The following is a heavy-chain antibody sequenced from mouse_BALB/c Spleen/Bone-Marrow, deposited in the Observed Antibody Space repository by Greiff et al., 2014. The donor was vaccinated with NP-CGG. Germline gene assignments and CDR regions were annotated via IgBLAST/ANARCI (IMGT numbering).Heavy chain of an antibody. V-gene: IGHV5-4*02. J-gene: IGHJ4*01. CDR1: GFTFSDFY. CDR2: ISDGGTYT. D-gene: IGHD1-1*02. CDR3: ARSGERYGAMDY. Sequence: EVQLVESGGGLVKPGGSLKLSCAASGFTFSDFYMFWFRQTPEKRLEWVATISDGGTYTYYLDSVKGRFTISRDNAKNNLYLQMSSLKSEDTAIYYCARSGERYGAMDYWGQGTSVTVSS.